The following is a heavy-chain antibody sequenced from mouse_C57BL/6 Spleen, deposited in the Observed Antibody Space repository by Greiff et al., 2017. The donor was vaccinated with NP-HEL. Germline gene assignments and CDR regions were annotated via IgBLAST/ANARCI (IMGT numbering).Heavy chain of an antibody. V-gene: IGHV2-9-1*01. D-gene: IGHD1-1*01. J-gene: IGHJ4*01. Sequence: VKLQESGPGLVAPSQSLSITCTVSGFSLTSYAISWVRQPPGKGLEWLGVIWTGGGTNYNSALKSRLSISKDNSKSQVFLKMNSLQTDDTARYYWARTCTTVVGGHAMDYWGQGTSVTVSS. CDR3: ARTCTTVVGGHAMDY. CDR2: IWTGGGT. CDR1: GFSLTSYA.